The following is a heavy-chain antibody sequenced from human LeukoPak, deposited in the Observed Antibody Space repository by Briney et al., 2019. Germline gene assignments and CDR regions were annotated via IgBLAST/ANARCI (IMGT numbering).Heavy chain of an antibody. CDR3: AKAGITMIVVVPWFDY. V-gene: IGHV3-21*04. CDR2: ISSSSSYI. D-gene: IGHD3-22*01. J-gene: IGHJ4*02. Sequence: PGGSLRLSCAASGFTFSSYSMNWVRQAPGKGLEWVSSISSSSSYIYYADSVKGRFTISRDNSKNTLYLQMNSLRAEDTAVYYCAKAGITMIVVVPWFDYWGQGTLVTVSS. CDR1: GFTFSSYS.